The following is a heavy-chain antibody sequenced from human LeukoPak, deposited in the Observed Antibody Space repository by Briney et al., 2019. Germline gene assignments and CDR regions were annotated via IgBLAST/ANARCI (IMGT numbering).Heavy chain of an antibody. CDR2: IYHSGST. CDR1: GYSISSGYY. V-gene: IGHV4-38-2*01. CDR3: ARGGTGNWFDP. D-gene: IGHD1-1*01. J-gene: IGHJ5*02. Sequence: SETLSLTCAVSGYSISSGYYWGWIRQPPGKGQEWIGSIYHSGSTYYNPSLKSRVTISVDTSKNQFSLKLSSVTAADTAVYYCARGGTGNWFDPWGQGTLVTVSS.